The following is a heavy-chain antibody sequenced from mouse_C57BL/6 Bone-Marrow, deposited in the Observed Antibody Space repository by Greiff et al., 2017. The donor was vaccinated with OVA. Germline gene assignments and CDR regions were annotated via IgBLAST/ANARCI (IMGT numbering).Heavy chain of an antibody. Sequence: VQLKESGGGLVKPGGSLKLSCAASGFTFSSYAMSWVRQTPEKRLEWVATISDGGSYTYYPDNVKGRFTISRDNAKNNLYLQMSHLKSEDTAMYYCARDLGSYFPWFAYWGQGTLVTVSA. D-gene: IGHD2-10*01. CDR2: ISDGGSYT. J-gene: IGHJ3*01. CDR1: GFTFSSYA. CDR3: ARDLGSYFPWFAY. V-gene: IGHV5-4*01.